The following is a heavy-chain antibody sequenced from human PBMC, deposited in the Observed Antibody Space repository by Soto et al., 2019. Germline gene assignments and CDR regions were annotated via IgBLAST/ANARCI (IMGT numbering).Heavy chain of an antibody. CDR2: ISGSGDRT. D-gene: IGHD2-8*01. CDR3: AKVYYSYYMDV. Sequence: GGSLRLSCAASGFTFSSESMTWVRQAPGKGLEWVSGISGSGDRTYYADSAKGRFAIFRDNSKNILSLQMNSLRAEDTAVYYCAKVYYSYYMDVWGKGTTVTVSS. CDR1: GFTFSSES. J-gene: IGHJ6*03. V-gene: IGHV3-23*01.